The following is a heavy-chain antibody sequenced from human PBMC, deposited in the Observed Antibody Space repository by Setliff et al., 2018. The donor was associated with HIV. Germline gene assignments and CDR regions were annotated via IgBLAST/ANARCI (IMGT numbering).Heavy chain of an antibody. CDR2: IYHSGST. Sequence: PSETLSLTGAVSGFSVTSDFFWGWIRQPPGKGLEWIGSIYHSGSTYYSPSLKSRVSFSVDTSKNQLSLKLRSVTAADSAMYCCARQKKTYYYDSSGYPAYFDYWGQGTLVTVSS. CDR1: GFSVTSDFF. V-gene: IGHV4-38-2*01. D-gene: IGHD3-22*01. J-gene: IGHJ4*02. CDR3: ARQKKTYYYDSSGYPAYFDY.